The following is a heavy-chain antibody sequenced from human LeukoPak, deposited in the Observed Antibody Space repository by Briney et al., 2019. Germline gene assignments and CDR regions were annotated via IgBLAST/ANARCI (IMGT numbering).Heavy chain of an antibody. Sequence: SETLSLTCTVFVGSISSYLWSWIRQPLGKGVEWIGYIYYSGSTNYNTSLKSRVTIAVDTSKHQFSLMWSSVTAAVTAGYYCAGHLLTFYGDNNYHPPYYWGQGTLVTASS. V-gene: IGHV4-59*08. D-gene: IGHD4-17*01. CDR1: VGSISSYL. J-gene: IGHJ4*02. CDR2: IYYSGST. CDR3: AGHLLTFYGDNNYHPPYY.